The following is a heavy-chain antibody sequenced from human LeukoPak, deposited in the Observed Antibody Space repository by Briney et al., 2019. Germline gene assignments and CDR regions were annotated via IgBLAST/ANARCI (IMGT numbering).Heavy chain of an antibody. CDR1: GGSISSGGYY. CDR2: IYYSGST. V-gene: IGHV4-31*03. Sequence: PSQTLSLTCTVSGGSISSGGYYWSWLRQHPGKGLEWVVYIYYSGSTYYNPSLKRRVTISVDTSKNQFSLKLSSVTAADTAVYYCARSVVYDSSGYYSFFDYWGQGTLVTVSS. D-gene: IGHD3-22*01. J-gene: IGHJ4*02. CDR3: ARSVVYDSSGYYSFFDY.